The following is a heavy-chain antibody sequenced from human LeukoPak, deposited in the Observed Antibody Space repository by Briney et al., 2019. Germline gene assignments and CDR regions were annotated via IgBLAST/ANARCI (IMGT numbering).Heavy chain of an antibody. CDR1: GFTFSSYS. CDR3: ARDPPTIFRGNYYYGMDV. V-gene: IGHV3-48*02. CDR2: ISSSSSTI. Sequence: GGSLRLSCAASGFTFSSYSMNWVRQAPGKGLEWVSYISSSSSTIYYADSVKGRFTISRDNAKNSLYLQMNSLRDEDTAVYYCARDPPTIFRGNYYYGMDVWGQGTTVTVSS. J-gene: IGHJ6*02. D-gene: IGHD3-3*01.